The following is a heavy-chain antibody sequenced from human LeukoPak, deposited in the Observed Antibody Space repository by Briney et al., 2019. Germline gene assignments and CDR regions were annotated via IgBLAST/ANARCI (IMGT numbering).Heavy chain of an antibody. D-gene: IGHD6-13*01. Sequence: ASVKVSCKASGYTFTGYYMHWVRQAPGQGLEWMGWINPNSGGTNYAQKLQGRVTMTRDTSISTAYMELSSLRSDDTAVYYCASGAQQPTEAFDIWGQGTMVTVSS. V-gene: IGHV1-2*02. J-gene: IGHJ3*02. CDR3: ASGAQQPTEAFDI. CDR1: GYTFTGYY. CDR2: INPNSGGT.